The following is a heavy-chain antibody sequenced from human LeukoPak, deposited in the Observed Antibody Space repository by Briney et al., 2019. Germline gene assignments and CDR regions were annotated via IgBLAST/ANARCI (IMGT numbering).Heavy chain of an antibody. CDR3: AKLTVY. Sequence: GRSLSLSCAASGFTFSSYGMHWVRQAPGKGLEWVAVISYDGSNKYYADSVKGRFTISRDNSKNTLYLQMNSLRAEDTAVYYCAKLTVYWGQGTLVTVSS. J-gene: IGHJ4*02. D-gene: IGHD4-17*01. V-gene: IGHV3-30*18. CDR2: ISYDGSNK. CDR1: GFTFSSYG.